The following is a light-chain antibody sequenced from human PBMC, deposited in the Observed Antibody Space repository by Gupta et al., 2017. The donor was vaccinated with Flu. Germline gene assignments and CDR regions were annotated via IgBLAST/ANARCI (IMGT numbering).Light chain of an antibody. Sequence: PSSLSASVGDRVTITCRASQSISTWLNWYQQKPGKAPKLLIYAASSLESGVPSRFSGSGSGTDFTLTISSLQPEDFATYYCQQSYNTPLTFGGGTKVEIK. CDR3: QQSYNTPLT. CDR1: QSISTW. V-gene: IGKV1-39*01. CDR2: AAS. J-gene: IGKJ4*01.